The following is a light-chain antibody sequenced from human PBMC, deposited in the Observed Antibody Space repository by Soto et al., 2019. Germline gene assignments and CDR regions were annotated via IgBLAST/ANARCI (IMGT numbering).Light chain of an antibody. Sequence: EIVMTQSPATPSVSPGERATLSCRASQSVSSNLAWYQQKPGQAPRLLIYDASTRATGIPARFSGSGSGTEFTLTFSSLQSEDFAVHYCLQYNDWPRTFGQGTKVEIK. CDR3: LQYNDWPRT. V-gene: IGKV3-15*01. J-gene: IGKJ1*01. CDR2: DAS. CDR1: QSVSSN.